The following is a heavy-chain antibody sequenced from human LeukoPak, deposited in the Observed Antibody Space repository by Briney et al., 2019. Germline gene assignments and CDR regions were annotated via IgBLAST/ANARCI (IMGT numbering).Heavy chain of an antibody. CDR2: IYGSNYT. D-gene: IGHD4-17*01. Sequence: SETLSLTCTISSASVSTYYWSWIRQPAGKGLEWIGRIYGSNYTIYNPSLESRVTMSLDTSKNQFSLSLTSVTAADTAVYYCARDPGLVTTLYFDIWGQGTMVTVSS. J-gene: IGHJ3*02. V-gene: IGHV4-4*07. CDR3: ARDPGLVTTLYFDI. CDR1: SASVSTYY.